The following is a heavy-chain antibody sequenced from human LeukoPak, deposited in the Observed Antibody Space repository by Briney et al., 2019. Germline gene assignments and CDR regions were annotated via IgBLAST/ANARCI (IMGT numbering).Heavy chain of an antibody. J-gene: IGHJ4*02. CDR1: GYTFTSYG. V-gene: IGHV1-18*01. Sequence: ASVTVSFKASGYTFTSYGIRWVRQAPGQGLEWMGWISAYNGNTNYAQKLQGRVTMTTDTSTSTAYMELRSLRSDDTAVYYCARGKRWLGSLYYFDYWGQGTLVTVSS. D-gene: IGHD6-19*01. CDR2: ISAYNGNT. CDR3: ARGKRWLGSLYYFDY.